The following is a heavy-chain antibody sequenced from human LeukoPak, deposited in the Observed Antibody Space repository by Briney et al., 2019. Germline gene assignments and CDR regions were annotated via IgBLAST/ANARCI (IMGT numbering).Heavy chain of an antibody. D-gene: IGHD3-22*01. CDR1: GGSFNDYY. J-gene: IGHJ4*02. V-gene: IGHV4-34*01. CDR3: ARGPYQGKSGYYSY. Sequence: SETLSLTCAVYGGSFNDYYWTWIRQSPGKGLEWIGEITHSETTNHNPSLKSRVTMSADTSKNQFSLRLNSVIAADTAVYYCARGPYQGKSGYYSYWGQGSRVTVSS. CDR2: ITHSETT.